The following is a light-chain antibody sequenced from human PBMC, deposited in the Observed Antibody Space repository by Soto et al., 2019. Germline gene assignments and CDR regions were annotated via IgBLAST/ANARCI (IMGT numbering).Light chain of an antibody. CDR2: EGS. CDR3: CSYAGSRTHVL. V-gene: IGLV2-23*01. Sequence: QSALTQPASVSGSPGQSITISCTGTNSDVGNYNLVSWYQQHPGKAPKLIIYEGSKRPSGVSDRFSGSKSGNTASLTISGLQAEDEAEYYCCSYAGSRTHVLFGGGTKLTVL. CDR1: NSDVGNYNL. J-gene: IGLJ2*01.